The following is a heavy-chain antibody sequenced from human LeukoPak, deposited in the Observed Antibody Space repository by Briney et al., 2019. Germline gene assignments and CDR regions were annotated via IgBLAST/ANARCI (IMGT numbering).Heavy chain of an antibody. Sequence: ASVKVSCKASGYTFTGYYMHWVRQAPGQGLEWMGWINPNSGGTNYAQKFQGRVTMTRDTSISTAYMELSRLRSDDTAVYYCASGYCSGGSCHRRDWFDPWGQGTLVTVSS. J-gene: IGHJ5*02. V-gene: IGHV1-2*02. D-gene: IGHD2-15*01. CDR2: INPNSGGT. CDR3: ASGYCSGGSCHRRDWFDP. CDR1: GYTFTGYY.